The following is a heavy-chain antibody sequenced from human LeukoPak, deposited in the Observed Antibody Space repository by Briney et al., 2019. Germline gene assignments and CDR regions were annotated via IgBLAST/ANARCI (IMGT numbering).Heavy chain of an antibody. CDR3: AKDIERDHYYDTTGAFDI. D-gene: IGHD3-22*01. CDR2: ISWNSGSI. J-gene: IGHJ3*02. Sequence: PGRSLRLSCAASGFTFDDYAMHWVRQAPGKGLEWVSGISWNSGSIGYADSVKGRFTISRDNAKNSLYLQMNSLRAEDTALYYCAKDIERDHYYDTTGAFDIWGQGTMVTVSS. V-gene: IGHV3-9*01. CDR1: GFTFDDYA.